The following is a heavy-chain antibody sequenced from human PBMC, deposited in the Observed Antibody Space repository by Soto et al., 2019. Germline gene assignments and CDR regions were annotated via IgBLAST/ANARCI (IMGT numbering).Heavy chain of an antibody. V-gene: IGHV4-39*02. CDR3: AREMAYAFDI. Sequence: PSETLSLTCTVSGGSISSSSYYWGWIRQPPGKGLEWIGSIYYSGSTYYNPPLKSRVTISVDTSKNQFSLKLSSVTAADTAVYYCAREMAYAFDIWGQGTMVTV. CDR1: GGSISSSSYY. CDR2: IYYSGST. J-gene: IGHJ3*02. D-gene: IGHD5-12*01.